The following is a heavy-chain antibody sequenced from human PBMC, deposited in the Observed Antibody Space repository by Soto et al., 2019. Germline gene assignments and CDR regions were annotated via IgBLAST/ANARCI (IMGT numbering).Heavy chain of an antibody. CDR3: ASGGGCYDSSGHRRYYYGMDV. D-gene: IGHD3-22*01. CDR2: ISYDGSNK. J-gene: IGHJ6*02. CDR1: GFTFSSYA. V-gene: IGHV3-30-3*01. Sequence: GGSLRLSCAASGFTFSSYAMHWVRQAPGKGLEWVAVISYDGSNKYYADSVKGRFTISRDNSKNTLYLQMNSLRAEDTAVYYCASGGGCYDSSGHRRYYYGMDVWGQGTTVTVSS.